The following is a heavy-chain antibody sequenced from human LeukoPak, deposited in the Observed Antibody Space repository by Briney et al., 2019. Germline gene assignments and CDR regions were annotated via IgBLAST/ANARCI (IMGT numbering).Heavy chain of an antibody. V-gene: IGHV3-23*01. D-gene: IGHD1-1*01. J-gene: IGHJ4*02. CDR3: AKDRLGPNWNGPFDY. CDR2: IGGRGGST. CDR1: GFTFNSYA. Sequence: QPGGSLRLSCAASGFTFNSYAMNWVRQAPGKRLEWVSAIGGRGGSTYYADSVKGRFTISRDNSKNALYLQMNNLRAEDTAVYYCAKDRLGPNWNGPFDYWGQGTLVTVSS.